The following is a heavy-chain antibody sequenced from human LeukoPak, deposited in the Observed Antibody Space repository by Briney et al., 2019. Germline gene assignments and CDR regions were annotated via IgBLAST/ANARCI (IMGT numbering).Heavy chain of an antibody. J-gene: IGHJ3*02. Sequence: GGSLRLSCAASGFPFSAYWMSWVRQAPGKGLEWVANIKQDGSEKYYVDSVKGRFTISRDNAKNSLYLQMNSLRAEDTAVYYCARDTYAFDIWGQGTMVTVSS. CDR1: GFPFSAYW. V-gene: IGHV3-7*01. CDR3: ARDTYAFDI. D-gene: IGHD3-16*01. CDR2: IKQDGSEK.